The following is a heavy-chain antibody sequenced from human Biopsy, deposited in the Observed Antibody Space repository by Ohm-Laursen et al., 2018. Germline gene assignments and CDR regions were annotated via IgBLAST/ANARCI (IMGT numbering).Heavy chain of an antibody. CDR3: ARDALVPGVGGMDV. CDR1: GGTFSDYA. V-gene: IGHV1-69*06. J-gene: IGHJ6*02. CDR2: VTPIFGTS. D-gene: IGHD2-21*02. Sequence: SVKVSCKAPGGTFSDYAISWVRQAPGQGLEWMGGVTPIFGTSNHALKFQGRVTITADKSTSTAYMELNSLRSDDTAMYYCARDALVPGVGGMDVWGQGTTVTVSS.